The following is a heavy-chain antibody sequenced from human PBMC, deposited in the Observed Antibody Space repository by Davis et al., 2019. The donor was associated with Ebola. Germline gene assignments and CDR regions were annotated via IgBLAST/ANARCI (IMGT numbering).Heavy chain of an antibody. CDR2: IYYSGST. D-gene: IGHD1-7*01. CDR3: ARTGTTDYFDY. CDR1: GDSITSTNW. V-gene: IGHV4-39*01. Sequence: SETLSLTCVVSGDSITSTNWWSWVRQAPGKGLEWIGSIYYSGSTYYNPSLKSRVTISVDTSKNQFSLKLSSVTAADTAVYYCARTGTTDYFDYWGQGTLVTVSS. J-gene: IGHJ4*02.